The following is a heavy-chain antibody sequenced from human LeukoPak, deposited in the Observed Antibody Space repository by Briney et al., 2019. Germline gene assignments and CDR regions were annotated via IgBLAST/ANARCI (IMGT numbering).Heavy chain of an antibody. D-gene: IGHD2-15*01. V-gene: IGHV4-59*08. Sequence: SETLSLTCTVSGGSISNYYWSRIRQPPGKGLEWIGYIYYSGSTNYNPSLKSRVTISVDTPKNQFSLKLSSVTAADTAVYYCARHEGYCSGGSCFRGPYYFDYWGQGTLVTVSS. CDR1: GGSISNYY. J-gene: IGHJ4*02. CDR2: IYYSGST. CDR3: ARHEGYCSGGSCFRGPYYFDY.